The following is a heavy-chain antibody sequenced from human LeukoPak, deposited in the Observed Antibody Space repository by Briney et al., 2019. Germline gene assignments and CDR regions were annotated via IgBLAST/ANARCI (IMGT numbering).Heavy chain of an antibody. Sequence: GGSLRLSCTGTGFPFSDAWMTWVRQAPGQGPEWVGRIKSKGGGGTIDYASSVKGRFTISRDDSENTLYLQMNSLRTDDTAVYYCSKDVPHTRAWALKYWGQGAPVTVSS. V-gene: IGHV3-15*01. CDR1: GFPFSDAW. CDR2: IKSKGGGGTI. D-gene: IGHD2-2*01. CDR3: SKDVPHTRAWALKY. J-gene: IGHJ4*02.